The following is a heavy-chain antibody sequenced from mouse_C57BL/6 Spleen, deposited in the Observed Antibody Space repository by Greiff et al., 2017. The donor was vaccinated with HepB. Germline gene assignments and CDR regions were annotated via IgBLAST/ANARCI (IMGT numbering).Heavy chain of an antibody. CDR1: GYSITSGYY. CDR3: ARSDDYARPYYAMDY. D-gene: IGHD2-4*01. V-gene: IGHV3-6*01. J-gene: IGHJ4*01. Sequence: EVQLVESGPGLVKPSQSLSLTCSVTGYSITSGYYWNWIRQFPGNKLEWMGYISYDGSNNYNPSLKNRISITRDTSKNQFFLKLNSVTTEDTATYYCARSDDYARPYYAMDYWGQGTSVTVSS. CDR2: ISYDGSN.